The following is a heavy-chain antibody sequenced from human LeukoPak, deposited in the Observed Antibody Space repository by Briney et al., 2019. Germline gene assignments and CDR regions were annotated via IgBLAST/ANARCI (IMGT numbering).Heavy chain of an antibody. Sequence: PGGSMRLSCAASGFTFDDYAMHWVRQAPGKGLEWVSLISGDGGSTYYADSVKGRFTISRDNSKNSLYLQMNSLRTEDTVLYYCANSDDCDSSGSTHDAFDIWGQGTMVTVSS. CDR3: ANSDDCDSSGSTHDAFDI. CDR2: ISGDGGST. J-gene: IGHJ3*02. CDR1: GFTFDDYA. D-gene: IGHD3-22*01. V-gene: IGHV3-43*02.